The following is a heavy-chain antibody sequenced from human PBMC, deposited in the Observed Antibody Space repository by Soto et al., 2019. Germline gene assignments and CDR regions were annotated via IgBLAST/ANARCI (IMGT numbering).Heavy chain of an antibody. CDR2: ISAHNGDT. Sequence: GASVKVSCKASGYTFTSYVISWVRQAPGQGLEWVGWISAHNGDTRYAENLQGRITMTTDTFTNTAYMELTSLTSDDTAVYYCARDWSRYYDSSGLMWFYWGQGTLVTVSS. J-gene: IGHJ4*02. D-gene: IGHD3-22*01. V-gene: IGHV1-18*01. CDR1: GYTFTSYV. CDR3: ARDWSRYYDSSGLMWFY.